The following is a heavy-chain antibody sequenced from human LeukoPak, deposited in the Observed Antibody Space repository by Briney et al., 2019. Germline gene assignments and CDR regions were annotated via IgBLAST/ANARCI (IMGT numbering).Heavy chain of an antibody. CDR1: GFTFSTYE. V-gene: IGHV3-48*03. Sequence: GGSLRLSCAASGFTFSTYEMNWVRQAPGKGLEWVSYISSSGATISYADSVKGRFTISRDNAKNSLYLQMNSLRAEDTAVYYCARGGSLLFFDYWGQGTLVTVSS. D-gene: IGHD2-15*01. J-gene: IGHJ4*02. CDR3: ARGGSLLFFDY. CDR2: ISSSGATI.